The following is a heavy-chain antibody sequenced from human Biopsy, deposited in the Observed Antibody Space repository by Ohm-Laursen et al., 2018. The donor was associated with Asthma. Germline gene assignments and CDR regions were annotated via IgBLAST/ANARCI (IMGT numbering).Heavy chain of an antibody. Sequence: TLSLTCPVYGGSFSSNYWSWIRQAPGKGLEWLGDTHHSGYTNYNPSLSRRLPLSVDTSKNQFSLRLTSVTAADTAVYYCARHDHRWDTYADFWGQGTLVTVSS. CDR3: ARHDHRWDTYADF. CDR1: GGSFSSNY. J-gene: IGHJ4*02. CDR2: THHSGYT. V-gene: IGHV4-34*01. D-gene: IGHD2-2*01.